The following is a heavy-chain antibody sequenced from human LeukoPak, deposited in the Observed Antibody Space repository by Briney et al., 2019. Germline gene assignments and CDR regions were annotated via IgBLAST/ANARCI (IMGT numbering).Heavy chain of an antibody. CDR3: ARGDWYSNSWYSSNNYYYYMDV. D-gene: IGHD6-13*01. J-gene: IGHJ6*03. Sequence: ASVKVSCKASGYTFTGYYMHWVRQAPGQGLEWMGWINPNSGGTNYAQKFQGRVTMTRDTSISTAYMELSRLRSDDTAVYYCARGDWYSNSWYSSNNYYYYMDVWGKGTTVTVSS. V-gene: IGHV1-2*02. CDR1: GYTFTGYY. CDR2: INPNSGGT.